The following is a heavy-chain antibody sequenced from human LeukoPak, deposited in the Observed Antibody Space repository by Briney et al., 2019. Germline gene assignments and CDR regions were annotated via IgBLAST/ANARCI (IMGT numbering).Heavy chain of an antibody. CDR1: GGSISSGGYY. CDR3: ARGGIGITMKIDALDI. J-gene: IGHJ3*02. CDR2: IYYSGST. Sequence: SQTLSLTCTVSGGSISSGGYYWSWIRQPPGKGLEWIGYIYYSGSTYYNPSLKSRVTISVDRSKNQFSLKLSSVTAADTAVYYCARGGIGITMKIDALDIWGQGTMVTVSS. D-gene: IGHD3-22*01. V-gene: IGHV4-30-2*01.